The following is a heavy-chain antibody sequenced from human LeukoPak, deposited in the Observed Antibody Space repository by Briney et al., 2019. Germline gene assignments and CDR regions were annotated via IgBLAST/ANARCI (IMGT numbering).Heavy chain of an antibody. D-gene: IGHD6-13*01. Sequence: AGGSLRLSCAASGFTFSSYGMHWVRQAPSKGLEWVAVISYDGSNKYYADSVKGRFTISRDNSKNTLYLQMNSLRAEDTAVYYCAAGEAAAGFDYWGQGTLVTVSS. CDR3: AAGEAAAGFDY. CDR2: ISYDGSNK. V-gene: IGHV3-30*03. J-gene: IGHJ4*02. CDR1: GFTFSSYG.